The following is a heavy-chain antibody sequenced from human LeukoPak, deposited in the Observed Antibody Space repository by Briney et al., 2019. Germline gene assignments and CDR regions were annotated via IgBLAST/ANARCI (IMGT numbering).Heavy chain of an antibody. V-gene: IGHV4-39*07. Sequence: SETLSLTCTVSGGSISSSSYYWSWIRQPPGKGLEWIGEINHSRSTNYNPSLKSRVTISVDTSKNQFSLKLSSVTAADTAVYYCARGDHFTDPVDYWGQGTLVTVSS. D-gene: IGHD2/OR15-2a*01. CDR1: GGSISSSSYY. CDR2: INHSRST. J-gene: IGHJ4*02. CDR3: ARGDHFTDPVDY.